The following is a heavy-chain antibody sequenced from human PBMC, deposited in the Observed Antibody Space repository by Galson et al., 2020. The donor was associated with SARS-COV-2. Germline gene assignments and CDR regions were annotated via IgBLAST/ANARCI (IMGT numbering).Heavy chain of an antibody. CDR3: AKDIGEYSSSSGLDY. Sequence: GGSLRLSCAASGFTFDDYTMHWVRQAPGKGLEWVSLISWDGGITYYADSVMGRFTISRDNSKNSLYLQMNSLRTEDTALYYCAKDIGEYSSSSGLDYWGQGTLVTVSS. D-gene: IGHD6-6*01. CDR1: GFTFDDYT. V-gene: IGHV3-43*01. CDR2: ISWDGGIT. J-gene: IGHJ4*02.